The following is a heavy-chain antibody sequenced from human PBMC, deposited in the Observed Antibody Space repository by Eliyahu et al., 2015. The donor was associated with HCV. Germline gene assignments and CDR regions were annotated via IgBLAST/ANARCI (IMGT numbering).Heavy chain of an antibody. J-gene: IGHJ4*02. Sequence: QVQLVESGGGVVQPGRSLRLSCAASGFTFSSYAMHWVRQAPGKGLEWVAVISYDGSNKYYADSVKGRFTISRDNSKNTLYLQMNSLRAEDTAVYYCASNYDSSGHDYWGQGTLVTVSS. CDR2: ISYDGSNK. CDR3: ASNYDSSGHDY. CDR1: GFTFSSYA. D-gene: IGHD3-22*01. V-gene: IGHV3-30-3*01.